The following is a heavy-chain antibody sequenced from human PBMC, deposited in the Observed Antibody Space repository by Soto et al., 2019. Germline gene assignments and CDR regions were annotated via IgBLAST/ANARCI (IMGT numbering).Heavy chain of an antibody. J-gene: IGHJ6*02. CDR1: GFTFSSYA. CDR3: AKGVVPAANSYYYYGMDV. D-gene: IGHD2-2*01. V-gene: IGHV3-23*01. CDR2: ISGSGGST. Sequence: GGSLRLSCAASGFTFSSYAMSWVRQAPGKGLEWVSAISGSGGSTCYADSVKGRFAISRDNSKNTLYLQMNSLRAEDTAVYYCAKGVVPAANSYYYYGMDVWGQGTTVTVSS.